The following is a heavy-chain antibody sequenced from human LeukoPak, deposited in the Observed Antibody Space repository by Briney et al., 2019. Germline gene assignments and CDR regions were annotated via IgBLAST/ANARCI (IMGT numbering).Heavy chain of an antibody. CDR2: IWHDGTNK. CDR1: GFTFSTYV. D-gene: IGHD6-13*01. Sequence: GGSLRLSCAASGFTFSTYVMHWVRQAPGKGLDWVAIIWHDGTNKYYADSVRGRFTISRDNSKNTLYLQMNSLRAEDTAVYYCAKDRGSSSSAYGMDVWGQGTTVTVSS. CDR3: AKDRGSSSSAYGMDV. J-gene: IGHJ6*02. V-gene: IGHV3-30*02.